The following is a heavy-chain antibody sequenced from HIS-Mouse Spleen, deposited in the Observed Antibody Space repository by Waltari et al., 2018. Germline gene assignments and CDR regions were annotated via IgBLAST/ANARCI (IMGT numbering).Heavy chain of an antibody. CDR3: ARDSGLITIIPYGMDV. D-gene: IGHD3-10*01. Sequence: VQLVESGGGVVQPGRSLSLPCAASGVPFSSHGMHGVRQAPGKGLEWVAVIWYDGSNKYYADSVKGRFTISRDNSKNTLYLQMNSLRAEDTAVYYCARDSGLITIIPYGMDVWGQGTTVTVSS. J-gene: IGHJ6*02. CDR1: GVPFSSHG. V-gene: IGHV3-33*01. CDR2: IWYDGSNK.